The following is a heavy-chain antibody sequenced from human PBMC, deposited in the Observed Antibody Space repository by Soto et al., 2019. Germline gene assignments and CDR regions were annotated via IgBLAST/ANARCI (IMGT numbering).Heavy chain of an antibody. V-gene: IGHV4-59*01. CDR2: IYYSGST. CDR3: ARAYSSSTLYGMDV. Sequence: SETLSLTCTVSGGSISSYYWSWIRQPPGKGLEWIGYIYYSGSTNYNPSLKSRVTISVDTSKNQFSLRLSSVTAADTAVYYCARAYSSSTLYGMDVWGQGTTVTVSS. D-gene: IGHD6-6*01. CDR1: GGSISSYY. J-gene: IGHJ6*02.